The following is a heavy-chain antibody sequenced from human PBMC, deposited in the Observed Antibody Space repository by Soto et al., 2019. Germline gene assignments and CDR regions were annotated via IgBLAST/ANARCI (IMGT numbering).Heavy chain of an antibody. CDR2: VIPLFDTA. Sequence: QVQVVQSGAEVKKPGSSVKVSCKVSGGIFTNNAISWVRQAPGQGLEWLGGVIPLFDTAYYAQIFRGRLRISADGATTTAYMELSGLTSADTAVYFCATCVHNDGYNFYHGMDVWGQGTTVTVS. CDR3: ATCVHNDGYNFYHGMDV. CDR1: GGIFTNNA. J-gene: IGHJ6*02. V-gene: IGHV1-69*01. D-gene: IGHD1-1*01.